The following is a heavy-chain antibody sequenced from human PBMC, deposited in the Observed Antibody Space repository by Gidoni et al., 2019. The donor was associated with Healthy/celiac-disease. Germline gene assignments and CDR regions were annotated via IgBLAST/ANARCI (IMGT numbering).Heavy chain of an antibody. J-gene: IGHJ4*02. CDR3: ARGYYDSSGYYYIGTDY. D-gene: IGHD3-22*01. CDR1: GYTFTSYY. CDR2: INPRGGST. V-gene: IGHV1-46*01. Sequence: QVQLVQSGAEVKKPGASVKVSCKASGYTFTSYYMHWVRQAPGHGLEWMGIINPRGGSTSYAQKFQGRVTMTRDTSTSTVYMELSSLRSEDTAVYYCARGYYDSSGYYYIGTDYWGQGTLVTVSS.